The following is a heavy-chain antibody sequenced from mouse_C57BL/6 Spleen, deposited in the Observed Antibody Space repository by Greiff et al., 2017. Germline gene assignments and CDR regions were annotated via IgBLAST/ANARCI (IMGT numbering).Heavy chain of an antibody. CDR2: IDPETGGT. Sequence: VKLQQSGAELVRPGASVTLSCKASGYTFTDYEMHWVKQTPVHGLEWIGAIDPETGGTAYNQKFKGKAILTADKSSSTAYMELRSLTSEDSAVYYCTRRTVVEAMDYWGQGTSVTVSS. CDR1: GYTFTDYE. V-gene: IGHV1-15*01. J-gene: IGHJ4*01. CDR3: TRRTVVEAMDY. D-gene: IGHD1-1*01.